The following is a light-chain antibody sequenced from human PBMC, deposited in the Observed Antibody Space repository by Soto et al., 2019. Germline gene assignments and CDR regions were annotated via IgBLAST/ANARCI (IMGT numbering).Light chain of an antibody. J-gene: IGKJ4*01. CDR3: QQYDNLPLT. V-gene: IGKV3-20*01. Sequence: IVLTQSPGTLSLSPGERATLSCRASQSVSNNYLAWYQQKPGQAPRLLIYDTSDRATGIPARFSGSGSGTDFTLTIHSLEPEDFAIYYCQQYDNLPLTFGGGTKVDIK. CDR1: QSVSNNY. CDR2: DTS.